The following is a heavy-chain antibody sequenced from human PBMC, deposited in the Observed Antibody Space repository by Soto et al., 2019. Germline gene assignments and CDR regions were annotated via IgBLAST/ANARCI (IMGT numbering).Heavy chain of an antibody. CDR2: IWYDGSNK. D-gene: IGHD5-18*01. J-gene: IGHJ4*02. V-gene: IGHV3-33*01. Sequence: QVQLVESGGGVVQPGKSLRLSCAASGFTFSTYGMHWVRQAPGKGLEWVAVIWYDGSNKYHGDSLKGRFTISRDNSKNTLYLQINNPRAEDTAVYYCGRDGALGDTAVVDSWGQGTRVTVSS. CDR3: GRDGALGDTAVVDS. CDR1: GFTFSTYG.